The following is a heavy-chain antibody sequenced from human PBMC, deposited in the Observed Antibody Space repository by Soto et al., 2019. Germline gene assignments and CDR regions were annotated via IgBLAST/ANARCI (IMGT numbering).Heavy chain of an antibody. V-gene: IGHV1-69*13. CDR1: ARAFSSYA. D-gene: IGHD1-26*01. CDR2: IIPIFGTA. J-gene: IGHJ5*02. CDR3: STVRGSFPNWFHH. Sequence: SLRVSCKGSARAFSSYAINWVRQAPGQGLEWLGGIIPIFGTANYAQKFQGSVTITADESTSTAYLELNSLRIDDTAVYYCSTVRGSFPNWFHHWRPGTVVTVSS.